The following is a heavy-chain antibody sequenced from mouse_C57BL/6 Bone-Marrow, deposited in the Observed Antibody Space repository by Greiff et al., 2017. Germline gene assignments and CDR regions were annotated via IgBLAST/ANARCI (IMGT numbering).Heavy chain of an antibody. CDR2: IYPGSGST. V-gene: IGHV1-55*01. D-gene: IGHD1-1*01. CDR1: GYTFTSYW. J-gene: IGHJ1*03. CDR3: ARRYYGSSDVYWYFDV. Sequence: VKLQQPGAELVKPGASVKMSCKASGYTFTSYWITWVKQRPGQGLEWIGDIYPGSGSTNYNEKFKSKATLTVDTSSSTAYMQLSSLTSEDSAVYYCARRYYGSSDVYWYFDVWGTGTTVTVSS.